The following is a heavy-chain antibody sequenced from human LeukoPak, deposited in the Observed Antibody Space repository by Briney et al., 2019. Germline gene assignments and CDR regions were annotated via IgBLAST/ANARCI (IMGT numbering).Heavy chain of an antibody. Sequence: SETLSLTCTVSGGSVSSGSYYWSWIRQPPGKGLEWIGYIYYSGSTNYNPSLKSRVTISVDTSKNQFSLKLSSVTAADTAVYYCARIQIPGIAAADYWGQGTLVTVSS. CDR3: ARIQIPGIAAADY. V-gene: IGHV4-61*01. J-gene: IGHJ4*02. CDR1: GGSVSSGSYY. D-gene: IGHD6-13*01. CDR2: IYYSGST.